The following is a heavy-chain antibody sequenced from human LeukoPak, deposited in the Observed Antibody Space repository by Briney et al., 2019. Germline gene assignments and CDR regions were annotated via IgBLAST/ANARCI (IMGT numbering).Heavy chain of an antibody. CDR1: GFTFGDYA. CDR3: AKGPGSFPLTFDY. V-gene: IGHV3-23*01. CDR2: ISGSGGST. J-gene: IGHJ4*02. D-gene: IGHD3-10*01. Sequence: GSLRLSCTASGFTFGDYAMSWFRQAPGKGLEWVSAISGSGGSTYYADSVKGRFTISRDNSKNTLYLQMNSLRAEDTAVYYCAKGPGSFPLTFDYWGQGTLVTVSS.